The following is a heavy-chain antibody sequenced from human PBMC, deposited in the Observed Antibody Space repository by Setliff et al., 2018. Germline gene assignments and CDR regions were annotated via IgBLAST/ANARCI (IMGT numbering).Heavy chain of an antibody. Sequence: SETLSLTCIVSSGSISTSNYFWGWVRQPPGRGLEWIGSMYSSGTTNYNPSLKSRVTMSVDTSKSLLSLKLSSVTTTDTAVYYYAGLFRDGWNYFDSWGQGTLVTVSS. V-gene: IGHV4-39*02. D-gene: IGHD2-21*01. CDR1: SGSISTSNYF. J-gene: IGHJ4*02. CDR2: MYSSGTT. CDR3: AGLFRDGWNYFDS.